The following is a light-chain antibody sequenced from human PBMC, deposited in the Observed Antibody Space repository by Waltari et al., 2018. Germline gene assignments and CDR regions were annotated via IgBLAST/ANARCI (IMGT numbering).Light chain of an antibody. CDR1: SGDFGGFAY. Sequence: QSALTQPASVSGSPGQSITVSCTGTSGDFGGFAYVSWYQQQTGKAPKLIIYDVTIRPSGVSDRFSGSKSANTASLTISGLQAEDEADYYCSSYTSSSTLYVFGPGTKVTVL. CDR2: DVT. J-gene: IGLJ1*01. CDR3: SSYTSSSTLYV. V-gene: IGLV2-14*03.